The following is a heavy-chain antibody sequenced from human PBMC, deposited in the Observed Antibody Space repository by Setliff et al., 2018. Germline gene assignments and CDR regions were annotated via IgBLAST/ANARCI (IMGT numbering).Heavy chain of an antibody. Sequence: SETLSLTCTVSGDSISDASIMAWIRQPPGKGLEFIGYVFYNGAAKYDPSLKSRVTMSVDTSKTQFTLKLNSMTTADTAVYYCARGGTYRYFDYWGQGALVTVSS. V-gene: IGHV4-59*01. J-gene: IGHJ4*02. CDR2: VFYNGAA. CDR1: GDSISDAS. CDR3: ARGGTYRYFDY.